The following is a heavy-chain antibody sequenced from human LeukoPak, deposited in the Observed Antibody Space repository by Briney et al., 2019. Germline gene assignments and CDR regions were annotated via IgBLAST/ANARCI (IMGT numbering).Heavy chain of an antibody. D-gene: IGHD5-12*01. CDR2: ISSAGSII. Sequence: GGSLRLSRAASGFTSSDYNMNWVRQAPGKGLWWVSYISSAGSIIYYADSVKGRFTISRDNVTNSLFLQMNSLRAEDTAVYYCARDAQWLVHKWFDPWGQGTLVTVSS. CDR3: ARDAQWLVHKWFDP. V-gene: IGHV3-48*01. CDR1: GFTSSDYN. J-gene: IGHJ5*02.